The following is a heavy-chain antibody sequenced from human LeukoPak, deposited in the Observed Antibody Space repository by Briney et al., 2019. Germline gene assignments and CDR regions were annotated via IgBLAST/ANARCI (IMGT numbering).Heavy chain of an antibody. D-gene: IGHD2-2*01. CDR3: ARGGPFYCSSTSCTDNWFDP. Sequence: SVKVSCKASGYTFTSYGISWVRQAPGQGLEWMGGIIPIFGTANYAQKFQGRVTITTDESASTAYMELSSLRSEDTAVYYCARGGPFYCSSTSCTDNWFDPWGQGTLVTVSS. CDR2: IIPIFGTA. J-gene: IGHJ5*02. CDR1: GYTFTSYG. V-gene: IGHV1-69*05.